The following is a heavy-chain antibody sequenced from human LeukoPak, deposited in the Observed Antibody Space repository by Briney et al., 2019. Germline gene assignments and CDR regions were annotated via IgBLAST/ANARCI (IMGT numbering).Heavy chain of an antibody. J-gene: IGHJ4*02. CDR2: TNPNSGNT. CDR1: GYTFTSYD. V-gene: IGHV1-8*01. CDR3: ARVRGYCSSTSCYRVYYFDY. Sequence: ASVKVSCKASGYTFTSYDINWVRQAPGQGLEWMGWTNPNSGNTGYAQKFQGRVTMTRDTSISTAYMELSSLRSEDTAVYYCARVRGYCSSTSCYRVYYFDYWGQGTLVTVSS. D-gene: IGHD2-2*01.